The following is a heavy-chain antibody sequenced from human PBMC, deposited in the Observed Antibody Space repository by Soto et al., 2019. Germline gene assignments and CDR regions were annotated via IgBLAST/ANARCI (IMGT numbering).Heavy chain of an antibody. D-gene: IGHD1-7*01. CDR1: GFTFSSYG. J-gene: IGHJ4*02. V-gene: IGHV3-30*18. Sequence: QVQLVESGGGVVQPGRSLRLSCAASGFTFSSYGMHWVRQAPGKGLEWVAVISYDGSNKYYADSVKGRFTISRDNSKNTLYLQMNSLRAEDTAVYYCAKDQGNYAGGVDYWGQGTLVTVSS. CDR3: AKDQGNYAGGVDY. CDR2: ISYDGSNK.